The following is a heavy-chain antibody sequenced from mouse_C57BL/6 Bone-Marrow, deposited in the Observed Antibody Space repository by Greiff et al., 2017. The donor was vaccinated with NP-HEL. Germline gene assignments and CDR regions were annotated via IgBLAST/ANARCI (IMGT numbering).Heavy chain of an antibody. CDR1: GFNIKDDY. Sequence: VQLQQSGAELVRPGASVKLSCTASGFNIKDDYMHWVKQRPEQGLEWIGWIDPENGDTEYASKFQGKATITADTSSNTAYLQLSSLTSEDTAVYYCTTESYPAWFAYWGQGTLVTVSA. J-gene: IGHJ3*01. CDR2: IDPENGDT. D-gene: IGHD1-1*01. V-gene: IGHV14-4*01. CDR3: TTESYPAWFAY.